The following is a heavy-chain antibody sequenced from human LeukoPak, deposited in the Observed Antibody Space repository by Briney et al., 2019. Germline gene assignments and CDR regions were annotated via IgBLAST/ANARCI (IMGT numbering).Heavy chain of an antibody. V-gene: IGHV4-4*07. CDR1: GGSISSYY. CDR2: IYTSGST. D-gene: IGHD6-19*01. CDR3: ARNPSSGWYDYFDY. Sequence: SETLSLTCTVSGGSISSYYWSWIRQPAGKGLEWIGRIYTSGSTNYNPSLKSRVTMSVDTPKNQFSLKLSSMTAADTAVYYCARNPSSGWYDYFDYWGQGTLVTVSS. J-gene: IGHJ4*02.